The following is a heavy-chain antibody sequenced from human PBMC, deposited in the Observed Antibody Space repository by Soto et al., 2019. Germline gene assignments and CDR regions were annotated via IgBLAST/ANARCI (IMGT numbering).Heavy chain of an antibody. CDR1: GGSISSYD. CDR3: AKVGNGDYVGRYVDY. D-gene: IGHD4-17*01. V-gene: IGHV4-4*07. CDR2: IYTSGGA. J-gene: IGHJ4*02. Sequence: PSETLSLTCTVSGGSISSYDWSWIRQPAGQGLEWIGRIYTSGGANYNSSLKRRVTMSVYAYKNKFSLTLSSVTAADAAVDYCAKVGNGDYVGRYVDYWGQGTLVTVSS.